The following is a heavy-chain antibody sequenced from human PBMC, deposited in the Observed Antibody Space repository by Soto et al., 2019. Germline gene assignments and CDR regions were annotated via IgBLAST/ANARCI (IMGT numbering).Heavy chain of an antibody. V-gene: IGHV3-21*01. D-gene: IGHD3-16*01. Sequence: PGGSLRLSCAASGFTFSSYSMNWVRQASGKGLEWVSSISSSSYIYYADSVRGRFTISRDNAKNSLYLQMNSLRAEDTAVYYCARVRGGDYYYGMDVWGQGTTVTVSS. CDR2: ISSSSYI. CDR1: GFTFSSYS. J-gene: IGHJ6*02. CDR3: ARVRGGDYYYGMDV.